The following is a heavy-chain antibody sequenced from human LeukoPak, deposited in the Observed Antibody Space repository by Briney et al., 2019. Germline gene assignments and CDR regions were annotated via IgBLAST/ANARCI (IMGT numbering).Heavy chain of an antibody. Sequence: GASVTVSCTASGYTFTGYYMNWVRQAPGQGLEWMGWINPNSGGTNYAQKFQRIVTMTRDTSISTAYMELIRLRSDDTAVYYCARSTVQLERGDWGQGTLVTVSS. J-gene: IGHJ4*02. CDR1: GYTFTGYY. CDR3: ARSTVQLERGD. CDR2: INPNSGGT. V-gene: IGHV1-2*02. D-gene: IGHD1-1*01.